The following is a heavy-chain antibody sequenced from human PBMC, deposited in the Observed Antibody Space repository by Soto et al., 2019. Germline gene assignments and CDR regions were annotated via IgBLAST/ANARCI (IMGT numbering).Heavy chain of an antibody. J-gene: IGHJ4*02. Sequence: GSLRLSCGSSVFIFSNFDMHWVRQTTEKGLEWVSAISDRGIKTYYAGSVKGRFTISRDSSKNTPYLQMNSLRADDTAVYYCAKGIKWELPLDNWGQGTLVTVSS. CDR3: AKGIKWELPLDN. V-gene: IGHV3-23*01. CDR2: ISDRGIKT. D-gene: IGHD1-26*01. CDR1: VFIFSNFD.